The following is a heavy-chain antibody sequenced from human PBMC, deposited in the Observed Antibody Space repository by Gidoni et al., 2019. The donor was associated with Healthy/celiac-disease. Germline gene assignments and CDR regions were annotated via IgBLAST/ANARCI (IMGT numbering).Heavy chain of an antibody. CDR3: ARDRGNWNDGWFDP. V-gene: IGHV3-7*01. D-gene: IGHD1-1*01. J-gene: IGHJ5*02. CDR1: GFTFSSYW. CDR2: IKQDGSEK. Sequence: EVQLVESGGGLVQPGGSLRLSCAASGFTFSSYWMSWVRQAPGKGLEWVANIKQDGSEKYYVDSVKGRFTISRDNAKNSLYLQMNSLRAEDTAVYYCARDRGNWNDGWFDPWGQGTLVTVSS.